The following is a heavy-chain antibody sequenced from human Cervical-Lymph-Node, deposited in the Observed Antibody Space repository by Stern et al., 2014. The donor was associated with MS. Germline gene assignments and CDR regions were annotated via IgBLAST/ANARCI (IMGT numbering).Heavy chain of an antibody. CDR1: GYTFTSYG. D-gene: IGHD3-16*01. Sequence: VQLLQSGAEVKKPGASVKVSCKASGYTFTSYGISWGRQAPGQGLEWMGWISAYNGNTNYAQKLQGRVTMTTDTSTSTAYMELRSLRSDDTAVYYCAREEDYMLENCGMDVWGQGTTVTVSS. V-gene: IGHV1-18*01. CDR3: AREEDYMLENCGMDV. CDR2: ISAYNGNT. J-gene: IGHJ6*02.